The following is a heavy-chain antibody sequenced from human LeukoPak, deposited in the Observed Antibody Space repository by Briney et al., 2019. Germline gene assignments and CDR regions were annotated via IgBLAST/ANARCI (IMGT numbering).Heavy chain of an antibody. CDR3: AREPIPRGRGSGWYSSLDN. Sequence: ASVKVSSKASGYNFINYGIACVRQAPGQGLEWMAWISAHNGNTNFAQNLQGRVTMTTDASTNTAYMELRSLTYDDTAMYYCAREPIPRGRGSGWYSSLDNWGQGTLVTVSS. D-gene: IGHD6-19*01. CDR1: GYNFINYG. J-gene: IGHJ4*02. CDR2: ISAHNGNT. V-gene: IGHV1-18*01.